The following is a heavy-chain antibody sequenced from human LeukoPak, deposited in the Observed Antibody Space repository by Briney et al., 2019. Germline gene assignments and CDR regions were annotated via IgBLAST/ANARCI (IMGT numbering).Heavy chain of an antibody. CDR1: GYSISSGYY. D-gene: IGHD3-16*01. J-gene: IGHJ5*02. CDR3: ARDDLGLGL. CDR2: IYHSGST. V-gene: IGHV4-38-2*02. Sequence: PSETLSLTCTVSGYSISSGYYWGWIRQPPGKGLEWIGSIYHSGSTYYNPSLKSRVTISVDTSKNQFSLKLSSVTAADTAVYYCARDDLGLGLWGQGTLVTVSS.